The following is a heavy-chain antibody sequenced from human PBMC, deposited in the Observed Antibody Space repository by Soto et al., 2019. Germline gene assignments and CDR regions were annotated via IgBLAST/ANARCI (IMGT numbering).Heavy chain of an antibody. Sequence: QITLKKTGQTLVKPTQLLTLTCTFSGFSLTTRGVGVGWIRQPPGEALEWLALIYWDDDERYSPSLSSRLTITKDTSKNQVGLTMTNMEPVDTGTYYCAHSYSSSTDAGFDVWGQGTRVTVSS. CDR2: IYWDDDE. V-gene: IGHV2-5*02. CDR1: GFSLTTRGVG. CDR3: AHSYSSSTDAGFDV. J-gene: IGHJ3*01. D-gene: IGHD6-6*01.